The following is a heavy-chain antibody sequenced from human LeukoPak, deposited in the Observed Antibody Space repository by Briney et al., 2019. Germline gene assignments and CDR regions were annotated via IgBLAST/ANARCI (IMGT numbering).Heavy chain of an antibody. V-gene: IGHV4-39*01. CDR1: GGSISSSSYY. D-gene: IGHD4-17*01. CDR2: IYYSGST. CDR3: AGHSPDDYGDYVPWFDP. Sequence: SETLSLTCTVSGGSISSSSYYWGWTRQPPGKGLEWIGSIYYSGSTYYNPSLKSRVTISVDTSKNQFSLKLSSVTAADTAVYYCAGHSPDDYGDYVPWFDPWGQGTLVTVSS. J-gene: IGHJ5*02.